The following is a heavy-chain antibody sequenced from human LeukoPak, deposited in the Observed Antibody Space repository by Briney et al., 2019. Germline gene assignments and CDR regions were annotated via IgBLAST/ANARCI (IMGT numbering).Heavy chain of an antibody. D-gene: IGHD6-19*01. CDR1: GYTFSTYY. Sequence: SVKVSCKASGYTFSTYYMHWVRQAPGQGLEWMGIINPSGGSTNYAQKFQGRVTMTRDTSTSTVYMELSSLISEDTAVYYCARGQTGTYSSGPWYFDYWGQGTLVTVSS. V-gene: IGHV1-46*01. J-gene: IGHJ4*02. CDR2: INPSGGST. CDR3: ARGQTGTYSSGPWYFDY.